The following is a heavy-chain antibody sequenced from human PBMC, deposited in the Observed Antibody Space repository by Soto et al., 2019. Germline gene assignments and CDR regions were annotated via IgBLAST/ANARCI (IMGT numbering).Heavy chain of an antibody. D-gene: IGHD2-2*01. CDR2: INSDGSRT. V-gene: IGHV3-74*01. CDR1: GFNFSRFW. J-gene: IGHJ6*02. Sequence: LRLSCTASGFNFSRFWTHWVRQVPGRGLVWVAHINSDGSRTSYADSVKGRFTISRDNAKNTLYLQMNSLRVEDTAVYYCARDLSSCSSARCYSFYYGMDVWGQGTTVTVSS. CDR3: ARDLSSCSSARCYSFYYGMDV.